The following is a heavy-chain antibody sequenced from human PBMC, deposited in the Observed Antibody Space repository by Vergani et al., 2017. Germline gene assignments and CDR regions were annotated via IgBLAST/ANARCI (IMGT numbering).Heavy chain of an antibody. D-gene: IGHD2-15*01. CDR3: ANLPGGGY. CDR2: IYYSGST. V-gene: IGHV4-59*01. J-gene: IGHJ4*02. Sequence: QVQLQQWGAGLLKPSETLSLTCTVSGGSISSYYWSWIRQPPGKGLEWIGYIYYSGSTNYNPSLKSRVTISVDTSKNQFSLKLSSVTAADTAVYYCANLPGGGYWGQGTLVTVSS. CDR1: GGSISSYY.